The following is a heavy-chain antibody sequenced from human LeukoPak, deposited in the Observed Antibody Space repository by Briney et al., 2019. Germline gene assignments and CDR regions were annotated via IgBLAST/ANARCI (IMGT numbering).Heavy chain of an antibody. V-gene: IGHV1-69*06. CDR2: IIPIFGTA. CDR3: ARAEGGSSWYSYYFDY. D-gene: IGHD6-13*01. J-gene: IGHJ4*02. CDR1: GGTFSSYA. Sequence: SVKVSCKASGGTFSSYAISWVRQAPGQGLEWMGGIIPIFGTANYAQKFQGRVTVTADKSTSTAYMELSRLRSDDTAVYYCARAEGGSSWYSYYFDYWGQGTLVTVSS.